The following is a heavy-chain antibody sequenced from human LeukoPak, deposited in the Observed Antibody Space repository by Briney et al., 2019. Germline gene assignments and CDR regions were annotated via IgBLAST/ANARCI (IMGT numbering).Heavy chain of an antibody. D-gene: IGHD1-26*01. CDR2: ISGDGINT. CDR1: GFSVSSNY. J-gene: IGHJ4*02. V-gene: IGHV3-23*01. Sequence: GGSLRLSCAASGFSVSSNYMSWVRQAPGKGLEWVSGISGDGINTYYADSVKARFTISRDNSRNTLFLQMDGLRAEDTAVYYCAKRVRANAGPTDSWGQGTLASVSS. CDR3: AKRVRANAGPTDS.